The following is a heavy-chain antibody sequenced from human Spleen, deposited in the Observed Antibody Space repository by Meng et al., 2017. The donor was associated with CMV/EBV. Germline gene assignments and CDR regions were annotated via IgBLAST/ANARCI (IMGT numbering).Heavy chain of an antibody. V-gene: IGHV3-21*03. Sequence: LSLTCAASGFTFSSYSMNWVRQAPGKGLEWVSSISGSTSYIYYADSVKGRFTISRDNAKNTLYLQMNSLRAEDTAVYYCARDSLYDFWSGYDYSTGLLDSWGQGTLVTVSS. CDR3: ARDSLYDFWSGYDYSTGLLDS. D-gene: IGHD3-3*01. J-gene: IGHJ4*02. CDR2: ISGSTSYI. CDR1: GFTFSSYS.